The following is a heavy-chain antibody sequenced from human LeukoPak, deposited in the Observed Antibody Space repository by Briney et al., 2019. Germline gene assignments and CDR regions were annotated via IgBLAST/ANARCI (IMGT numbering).Heavy chain of an antibody. Sequence: GGSLRLSCAASGFTFSSYAMSWVRQAPGKGLEWVAVMWYDGSNKYYADSVKGRFTISRDNSRNTLYLQMNSLRAEDTAVYYCARDLTIAAAGFFDYWGQGTLVTVSS. J-gene: IGHJ4*02. V-gene: IGHV3-33*08. CDR3: ARDLTIAAAGFFDY. CDR1: GFTFSSYA. D-gene: IGHD6-13*01. CDR2: MWYDGSNK.